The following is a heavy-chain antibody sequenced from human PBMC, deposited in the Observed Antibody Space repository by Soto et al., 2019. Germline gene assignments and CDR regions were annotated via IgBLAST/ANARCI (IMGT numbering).Heavy chain of an antibody. CDR1: GYTFTGYY. J-gene: IGHJ5*02. CDR2: INPNSGGT. CDR3: ARGDLGYCSSTSCYTYNWFDP. D-gene: IGHD2-2*02. Sequence: ASVKVSCKASGYTFTGYYMHWVRQAPGKGLEWMGWINPNSGGTNYAQKFQGWVTMTRDTSISTAYMELSRLRSDDTAVYYCARGDLGYCSSTSCYTYNWFDPWGQGTLVTVSS. V-gene: IGHV1-2*04.